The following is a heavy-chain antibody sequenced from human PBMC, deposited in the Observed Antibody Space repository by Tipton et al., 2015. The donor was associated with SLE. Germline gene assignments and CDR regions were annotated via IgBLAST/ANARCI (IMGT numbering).Heavy chain of an antibody. CDR3: AREPAPFYYNYMDV. J-gene: IGHJ6*03. CDR1: GFSFSSYS. V-gene: IGHV3-21*01. Sequence: SLRLSCAASGFSFSSYSVNWVRQAPGKGLEWVSSISMSSSYIYYADSVRGRFTISRDNAKNSLYLQMNSLRAEDTAVYYCAREPAPFYYNYMDVWGKGTTVTVSS. CDR2: ISMSSSYI.